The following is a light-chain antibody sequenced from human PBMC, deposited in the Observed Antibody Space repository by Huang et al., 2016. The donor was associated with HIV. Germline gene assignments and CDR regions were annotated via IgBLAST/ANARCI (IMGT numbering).Light chain of an antibody. Sequence: EIVLTQSPGTLSLSPGERATLSCRASQRVSSSYLAWYLQKPGQAPRLLFYGASSRATGIPDRFSGSGSGTDFTLTISRLEPEDFAVYYCQQYDSSPWTFGQGTKVEIK. CDR1: QRVSSSY. CDR3: QQYDSSPWT. CDR2: GAS. V-gene: IGKV3-20*01. J-gene: IGKJ1*01.